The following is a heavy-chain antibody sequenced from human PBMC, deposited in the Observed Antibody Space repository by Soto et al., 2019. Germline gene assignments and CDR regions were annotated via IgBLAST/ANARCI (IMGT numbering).Heavy chain of an antibody. Sequence: SETLSLTCTVAGGSISSYDGSWIRPPPGKGLEWIGYIYYSGSTNYNPSLKSRVTISVDTSKNQFSLKLSSVTAADTAVYYCARSTNGPWVGYYYYYGMDVWGQGTTVTVS. CDR1: GGSISSYD. J-gene: IGHJ6*02. D-gene: IGHD2-8*01. CDR3: ARSTNGPWVGYYYYYGMDV. CDR2: IYYSGST. V-gene: IGHV4-59*01.